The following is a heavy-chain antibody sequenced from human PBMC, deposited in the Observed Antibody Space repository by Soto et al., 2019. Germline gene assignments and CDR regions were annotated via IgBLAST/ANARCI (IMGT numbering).Heavy chain of an antibody. CDR2: IHHSGNS. J-gene: IGHJ4*02. V-gene: IGHV4-4*02. CDR1: GDSISSDKW. D-gene: IGHD6-13*01. Sequence: QVQLQESGPGLVKPSGTLSLTCAVSGDSISSDKWWSWVRQPPGKGLEWIGEIHHSGNSNYNPSPESRAIITVDESKNQFPLTLSSVTDADPAVYYCARGERQQQRDYWGPGTLVTVSA. CDR3: ARGERQQQRDY.